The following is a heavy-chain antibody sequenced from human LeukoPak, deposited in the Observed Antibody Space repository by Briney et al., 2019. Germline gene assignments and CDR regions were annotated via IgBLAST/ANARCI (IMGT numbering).Heavy chain of an antibody. Sequence: GGSLRLSCVDSGFTFTNAWMSWVRQAPGKGLEWIGRIKSKTDGETTNYAEPVRGRFTISRDDSKSAVYLQMNSLKIEDTAVYYCTTDLGTYYHGSQRLIPIDYWGQGTLVTVSS. CDR2: IKSKTDGETT. CDR1: GFTFTNAW. J-gene: IGHJ4*02. V-gene: IGHV3-15*01. D-gene: IGHD3-10*01. CDR3: TTDLGTYYHGSQRLIPIDY.